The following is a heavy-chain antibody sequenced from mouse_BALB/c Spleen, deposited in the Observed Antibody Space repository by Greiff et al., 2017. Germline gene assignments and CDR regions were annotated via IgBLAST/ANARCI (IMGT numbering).Heavy chain of an antibody. CDR3: ARTIYDYLFDY. V-gene: IGHV5-12-2*01. Sequence: EVKLVESGGGLVQPGGSLKLSCAASGFTFSSYTMSWVRQTPEKRLEWVAYISNGGGSTYYPDTVKGRFTICRDNAKNTLYLQMSSLKSEDTAMYYCARTIYDYLFDYWGQGTTLTVAS. CDR2: ISNGGGST. J-gene: IGHJ2*01. CDR1: GFTFSSYT. D-gene: IGHD2-4*01.